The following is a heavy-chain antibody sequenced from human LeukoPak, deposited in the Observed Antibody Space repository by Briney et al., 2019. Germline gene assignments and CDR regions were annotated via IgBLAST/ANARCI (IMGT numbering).Heavy chain of an antibody. D-gene: IGHD6-19*01. CDR2: INTDVTVT. J-gene: IGHJ4*02. CDR3: ATKQWLAPPPDS. V-gene: IGHV3-74*01. Sequence: GGSLRLSCAPSGFTFSKYWMLWVRQAPGKGLESVSRINTDVTVTTYADSVKGRFTVSRDNADNTMFLQMNSVRDEDTAVYYCATKQWLAPPPDSWGQGTAVTVSS. CDR1: GFTFSKYW.